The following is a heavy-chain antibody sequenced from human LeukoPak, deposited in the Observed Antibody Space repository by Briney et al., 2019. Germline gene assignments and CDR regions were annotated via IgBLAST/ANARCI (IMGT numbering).Heavy chain of an antibody. CDR2: INAYNGNT. V-gene: IGHV1-18*01. J-gene: IGHJ6*03. CDR3: ARFFDILTGYDPPYYYYYYMDV. Sequence: ASVKVSCKASGYTFTSYGISWVRQAPGQGLEWMGWINAYNGNTNYAQKLQGRVTMTTDTSTSTAYMELRSLRSDDTAVYYCARFFDILTGYDPPYYYYYYMDVWGKGTTVTISS. CDR1: GYTFTSYG. D-gene: IGHD3-9*01.